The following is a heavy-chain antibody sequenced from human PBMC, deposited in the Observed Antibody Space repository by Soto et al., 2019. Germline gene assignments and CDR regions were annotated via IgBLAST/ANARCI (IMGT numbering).Heavy chain of an antibody. J-gene: IGHJ3*02. CDR2: IIPIFGTA. Sequence: QVQLVQSGAEVKKPGSSVKVSCKASGGTFSSYAISWVRQAPGQGLEWMGGIIPIFGTANYAQKFQGSVTITADESMSTAYMELSSLRSEDTAVYYCASTRVIAVAGAGDAFDIWGQGTMVTVSS. D-gene: IGHD6-19*01. CDR3: ASTRVIAVAGAGDAFDI. V-gene: IGHV1-69*01. CDR1: GGTFSSYA.